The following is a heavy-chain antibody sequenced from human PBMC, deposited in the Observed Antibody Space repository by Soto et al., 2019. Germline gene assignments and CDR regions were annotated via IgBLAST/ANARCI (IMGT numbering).Heavy chain of an antibody. J-gene: IGHJ3*01. CDR1: GGSISSSHW. CDR2: ISHSGTS. Sequence: QVQLQESGPGLVKPSGTLSLTCAVSGGSISSSHWWTWVRQSPGKGLEYIGEISHSGTSNSNPSLKTRLTLSLDKSKNRFSLTLTSVTAADTAVYYCARVVLTITRGAFDAWGQGTLVIVSS. D-gene: IGHD3-9*01. V-gene: IGHV4-4*02. CDR3: ARVVLTITRGAFDA.